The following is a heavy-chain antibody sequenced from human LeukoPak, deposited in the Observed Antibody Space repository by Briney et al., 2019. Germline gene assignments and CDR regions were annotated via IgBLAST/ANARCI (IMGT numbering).Heavy chain of an antibody. J-gene: IGHJ4*02. CDR2: IFPGDSDT. V-gene: IGHV5-51*01. CDR3: ARLGYCSSTSCKRGGFDY. Sequence: GESLKISCLGSTYSFTSYWIGWVRQMPGKGLEWMGIIFPGDSDTRYSPSFQGQVTISADKSSSTTYLQWSSLKASDSATYYCARLGYCSSTSCKRGGFDYWGQGTQVTVSS. D-gene: IGHD2-2*03. CDR1: TYSFTSYW.